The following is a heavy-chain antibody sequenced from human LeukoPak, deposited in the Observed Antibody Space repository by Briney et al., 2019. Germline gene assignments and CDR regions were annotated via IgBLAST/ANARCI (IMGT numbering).Heavy chain of an antibody. CDR2: IYTSGST. D-gene: IGHD3-22*01. CDR3: ARASPDYYDSSGYYPRDFDY. V-gene: IGHV4-4*07. J-gene: IGHJ4*02. CDR1: GGSISSYY. Sequence: SETLSLTCTVSGGSISSYYWSWIRQPARKGLEWIGRIYTSGSTNYNPSLKSRVTMSVDTSKNQFSLKLSSVTAADTAVYYCARASPDYYDSSGYYPRDFDYWGQGTLVTVSS.